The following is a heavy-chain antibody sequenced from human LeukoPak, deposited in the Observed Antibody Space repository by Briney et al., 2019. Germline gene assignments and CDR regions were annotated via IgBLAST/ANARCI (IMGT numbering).Heavy chain of an antibody. V-gene: IGHV4-59*11. CDR1: GGSISSHY. J-gene: IGHJ5*02. Sequence: SETLSLTCTVSGGSISSHYWSWIRQPPGKGLEWIGYIYYSGSTNYNPSLKSRVTISVDTSKNQFSLKLSSVTAADTAVYYCARVELDYYGSSGPTNLEARWFDPWGQGTLVTVSS. D-gene: IGHD3-22*01. CDR3: ARVELDYYGSSGPTNLEARWFDP. CDR2: IYYSGST.